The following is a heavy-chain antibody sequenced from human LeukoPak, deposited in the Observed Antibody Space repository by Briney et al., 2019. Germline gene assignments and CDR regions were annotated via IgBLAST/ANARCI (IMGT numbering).Heavy chain of an antibody. CDR1: GVSLSGYY. CDR2: INHSGST. V-gene: IGHV4-34*01. D-gene: IGHD6-13*01. CDR3: ARAGSSWYRRKINWFDP. Sequence: SETLSLTCAVYGVSLSGYYWSWIRQPPGKGLEWIGEINHSGSTNYNPSLKSRVTISVDTSKNQFSLKLSSVTAADTAVYYCARAGSSWYRRKINWFDPWGQGTLVTVSS. J-gene: IGHJ5*02.